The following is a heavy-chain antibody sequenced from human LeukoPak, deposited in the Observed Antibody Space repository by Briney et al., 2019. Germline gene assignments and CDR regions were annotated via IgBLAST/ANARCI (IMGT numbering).Heavy chain of an antibody. D-gene: IGHD4-11*01. CDR3: ARDNYLTGSFDY. CDR2: IYYSGST. Sequence: SETLSLTCTVSGGSISSYYWSWIRQPPGKGLEWIGYIYYSGSTNYNPSLKSRVTISVDTSKNQFSLNLSSVTAADTAVYYCARDNYLTGSFDYWGQGTLVTVSS. V-gene: IGHV4-59*01. CDR1: GGSISSYY. J-gene: IGHJ4*02.